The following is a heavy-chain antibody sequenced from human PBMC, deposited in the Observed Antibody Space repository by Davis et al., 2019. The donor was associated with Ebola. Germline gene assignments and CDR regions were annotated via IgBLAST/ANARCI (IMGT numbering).Heavy chain of an antibody. V-gene: IGHV1-2*04. D-gene: IGHD3-22*01. CDR3: ARDPGSGYYYDFDY. CDR1: GYTFTGYY. J-gene: IGHJ4*02. Sequence: ASVTVSCKASGYTFTGYYMHWVRQAPGQGPEWMGWINPNSGGTNYAQKFQGWVTMTRDTSISTAYMELSRLRSDDTAVYYCARDPGSGYYYDFDYWGQGTLVTVSS. CDR2: INPNSGGT.